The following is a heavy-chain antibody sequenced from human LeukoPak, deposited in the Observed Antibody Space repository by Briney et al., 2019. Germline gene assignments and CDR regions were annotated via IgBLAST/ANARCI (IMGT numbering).Heavy chain of an antibody. J-gene: IGHJ4*02. Sequence: SETLSLTCTVSGGSFSGYYWSWIRQPPGKGLEWIGEINHSGSTNYNPSLKSRVTISVDTSKNQFSLKLSSVTAADTAVYYCARASPVAGYFDYWGQGTLVTVSS. CDR2: INHSGST. CDR3: ARASPVAGYFDY. D-gene: IGHD6-19*01. V-gene: IGHV4-34*01. CDR1: GGSFSGYY.